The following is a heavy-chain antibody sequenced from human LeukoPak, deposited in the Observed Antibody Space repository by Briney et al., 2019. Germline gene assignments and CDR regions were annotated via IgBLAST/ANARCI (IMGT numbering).Heavy chain of an antibody. D-gene: IGHD3-22*01. CDR2: INHSGST. J-gene: IGHJ4*02. CDR1: GGSFSGYY. V-gene: IGHV4-34*01. Sequence: PSETLSLTCAVYGGSFSGYYWSWIRQPPGKGLEWIGEINHSGSTNYNPSLKSRVTISVDTSKNQFSLKLSSVTAADTAVYYCARDAIPYYYDSSGFDYWGQGTLVTVSS. CDR3: ARDAIPYYYDSSGFDY.